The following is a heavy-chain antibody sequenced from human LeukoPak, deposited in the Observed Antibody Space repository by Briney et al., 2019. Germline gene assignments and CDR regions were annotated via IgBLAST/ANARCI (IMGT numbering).Heavy chain of an antibody. CDR2: ISSSSSTI. V-gene: IGHV3-48*01. J-gene: IGHJ3*02. D-gene: IGHD3-22*01. CDR3: ARAIVVVTRYAFDI. CDR1: GFTFSSYS. Sequence: GGSLRLSCAASGFTFSSYSMNWVRQAPGKGLEWVSYISSSSSTIYYADSVKGRFTISRDNAKNSLYLQMNSLRAEDTAVYYCARAIVVVTRYAFDIWGQGTMVTVSS.